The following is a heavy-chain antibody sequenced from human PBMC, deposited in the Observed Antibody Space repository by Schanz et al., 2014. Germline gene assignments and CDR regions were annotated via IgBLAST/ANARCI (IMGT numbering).Heavy chain of an antibody. CDR1: GFTFRSYA. CDR2: VSASGGGP. J-gene: IGHJ4*02. V-gene: IGHV3-23*01. Sequence: EVQLLESGGGLVQPGGSLRLSCIGSGFTFRSYALGWVRQAPGKGLEWVSLVSASGGGPFYADSVKGRFTISRDNLKNTVYLQMNSLRAGDTAVYYCAKVAPAATYLDSWGLGTLVTVSS. D-gene: IGHD2-2*01. CDR3: AKVAPAATYLDS.